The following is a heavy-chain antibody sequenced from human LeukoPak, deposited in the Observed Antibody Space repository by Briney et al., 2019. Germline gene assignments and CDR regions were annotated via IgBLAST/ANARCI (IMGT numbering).Heavy chain of an antibody. Sequence: GGSLRLSCAASGFTFDDYAMHWVRQAPGKGLEWVSGISWNSGNIDYADSVKGRFTISRDNAKNSLYLQMNSLRAEDTAVYYCARDGTWGQGTLVTVSS. CDR1: GFTFDDYA. J-gene: IGHJ5*02. CDR2: ISWNSGNI. CDR3: ARDGT. V-gene: IGHV3-9*01.